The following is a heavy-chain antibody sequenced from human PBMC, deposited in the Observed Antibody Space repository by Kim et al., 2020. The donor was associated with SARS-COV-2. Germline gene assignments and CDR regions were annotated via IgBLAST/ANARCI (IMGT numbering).Heavy chain of an antibody. CDR1: GGSISNYY. D-gene: IGHD2-15*01. V-gene: IGHV4-59*01. CDR3: ARGHDYPPPPTPFNL. CDR2: VYYNGNT. J-gene: IGHJ2*01. Sequence: SETLSLTCTVSGGSISNYYWSWIRQPPGKGLEWIGHVYYNGNTKSNPSLNSRVIILVDTSKNQLSLHLSSVTALDTAVYFCARGHDYPPPPTPFNLWG.